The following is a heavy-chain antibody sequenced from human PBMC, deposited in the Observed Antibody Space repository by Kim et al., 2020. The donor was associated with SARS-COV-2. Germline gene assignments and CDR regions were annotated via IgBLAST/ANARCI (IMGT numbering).Heavy chain of an antibody. Sequence: KRRVTISVDTSKNQFSLKLSSVTAADTAVYYCARHIVRGVIIKNKGGFDYWGQGTLVTVSS. J-gene: IGHJ4*02. D-gene: IGHD3-10*02. CDR3: ARHIVRGVIIKNKGGFDY. V-gene: IGHV4-39*01.